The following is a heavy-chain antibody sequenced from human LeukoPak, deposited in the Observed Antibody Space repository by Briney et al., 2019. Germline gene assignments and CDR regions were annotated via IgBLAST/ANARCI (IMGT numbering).Heavy chain of an antibody. Sequence: GASVKVSCKACGYIFTAYYIHWVRQAPGQGLEWMGRINPNSGGKNHAQKFQGRVTMTRDTSISTAYMDLSRLRSDDTAVYYCAAVGVEMATQMPFDYWGQGTLVTVSS. V-gene: IGHV1-2*06. CDR3: AAVGVEMATQMPFDY. J-gene: IGHJ4*02. CDR2: INPNSGGK. D-gene: IGHD5-24*01. CDR1: GYIFTAYY.